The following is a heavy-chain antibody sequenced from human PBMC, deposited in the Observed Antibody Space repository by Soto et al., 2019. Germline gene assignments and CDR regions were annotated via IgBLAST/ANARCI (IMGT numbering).Heavy chain of an antibody. J-gene: IGHJ1*01. CDR3: ARDTRSTSLRAEYFQF. Sequence: TWGTQCLQTDVPEGNSVNTSGYWISNHQTPGKQLEWMGSVHHSVPSYSNPSIQVRVTISRYTSKHQFALRLRPVTSNDTEQYYCARDTRSTSLRAEYFQFWGQGTQVSVSS. V-gene: IGHV4-39*02. D-gene: IGHD3-16*02. CDR1: EGNSVNTSGY. CDR2: VHHSVPS.